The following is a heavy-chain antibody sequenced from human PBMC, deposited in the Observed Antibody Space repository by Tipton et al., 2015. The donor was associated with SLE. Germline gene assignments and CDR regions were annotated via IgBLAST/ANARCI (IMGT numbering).Heavy chain of an antibody. V-gene: IGHV4-31*03. CDR1: GGSISDGAYY. CDR3: ARMRGIRWCFDL. Sequence: TLSLTCSVSGGSISDGAYYWSWIRQHPGKGLEWIGYIYYTGATYFNPSLESRVTMSVDTSENQFSLKLTSVTAADTAIYYCARMRGIRWCFDLWGRGTLVTVSS. CDR2: IYYTGAT. J-gene: IGHJ2*01. D-gene: IGHD3-16*01.